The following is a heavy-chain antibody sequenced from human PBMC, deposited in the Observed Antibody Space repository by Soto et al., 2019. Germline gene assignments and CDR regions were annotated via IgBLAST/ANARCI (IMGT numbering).Heavy chain of an antibody. CDR1: GGSIISYY. J-gene: IGHJ4*02. CDR2: IYYSGST. D-gene: IGHD5-18*01. V-gene: IGHV4-59*01. CDR3: AREGYSYGLYYFDY. Sequence: SETVSLTCTVSGGSIISYYWSWIRQPPGKGLEWIGYIYYSGSTNYNPSLKSRVTIAVDTSKNQFSLKLSSVTAADTAVYYCAREGYSYGLYYFDYWGQGTLVTVSS.